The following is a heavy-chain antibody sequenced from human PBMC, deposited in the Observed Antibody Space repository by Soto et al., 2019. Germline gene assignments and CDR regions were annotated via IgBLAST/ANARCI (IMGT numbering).Heavy chain of an antibody. Sequence: EVQLVESGGGLVKPGGSLRLCYAASRFTFSRYSMNWVRQAPGKGLEWVSSISSSSSYIYYADSVKGRFTISRDSAKNSLYLQMNSLIAEDTAVYYCASSWFDPWGQGTLVTVSS. J-gene: IGHJ5*02. V-gene: IGHV3-21*01. CDR2: ISSSSSYI. CDR3: ASSWFDP. CDR1: RFTFSRYS.